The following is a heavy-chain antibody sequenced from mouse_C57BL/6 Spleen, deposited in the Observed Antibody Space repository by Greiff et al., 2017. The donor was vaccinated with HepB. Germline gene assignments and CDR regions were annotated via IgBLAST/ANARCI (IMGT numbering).Heavy chain of an antibody. D-gene: IGHD1-1*01. V-gene: IGHV1-69*01. CDR2: IDPSDSYT. CDR1: GYTFTSYW. CDR3: ARGHYGSSYGGYFDV. Sequence: QVQLQQPGAELVMPGASVKLSCKASGYTFTSYWMHWVKQRPGQGLEWIGEIDPSDSYTNYNQKFKGKSTLTVDKSSSTAYMQLSSLTSEDSAVYYCARGHYGSSYGGYFDVWGTGTTVTVSS. J-gene: IGHJ1*03.